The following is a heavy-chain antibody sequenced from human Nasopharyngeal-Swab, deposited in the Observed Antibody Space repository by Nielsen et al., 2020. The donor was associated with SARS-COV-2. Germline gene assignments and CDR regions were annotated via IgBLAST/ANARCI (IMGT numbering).Heavy chain of an antibody. CDR3: ARLSSTHEITIFGVVIYPDAFDI. CDR2: IYYSGST. D-gene: IGHD3-3*01. CDR1: GGSISSYY. J-gene: IGHJ3*02. Sequence: SETLSLTCTVSGGSISSYYWSWIRQPPGKGLEWIGYIYYSGSTNYNPSLKSRVTISVDTSKNQFSLKLSSVIAADTAVYYCARLSSTHEITIFGVVIYPDAFDIWGQGTMVTVSS. V-gene: IGHV4-59*08.